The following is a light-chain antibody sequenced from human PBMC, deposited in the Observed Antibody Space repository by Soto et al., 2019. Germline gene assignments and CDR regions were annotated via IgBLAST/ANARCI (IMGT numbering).Light chain of an antibody. CDR3: GTWDTSLSVRV. CDR1: SSNIGDNR. V-gene: IGLV1-51*01. Sequence: QSVLTQPPSVSAAPGQKVTISCSGSSSNIGDNRVSWYQQVPGTAPKLLIYDTNKRPTGIPDRFSGAKSGTSATLGITGLQIGDEADYYCGTWDTSLSVRVFGGGTKVTV. J-gene: IGLJ2*01. CDR2: DTN.